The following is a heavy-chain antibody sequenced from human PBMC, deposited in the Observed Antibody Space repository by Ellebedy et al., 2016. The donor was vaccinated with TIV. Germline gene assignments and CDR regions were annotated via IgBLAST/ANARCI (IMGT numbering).Heavy chain of an antibody. J-gene: IGHJ4*02. Sequence: GSLRLSCAVYGGSFSGYYWSWIRQPPGKGLEWVGEISHTGSTNYNPSLKSRVTVSVDTPKNQFSLKLSSVTAADTAVYYCASRAWRSANLLDCLLSLDYWGQGTLVTVSS. V-gene: IGHV4-34*01. CDR2: ISHTGST. CDR3: ASRAWRSANLLDCLLSLDY. D-gene: IGHD3/OR15-3a*01. CDR1: GGSFSGYY.